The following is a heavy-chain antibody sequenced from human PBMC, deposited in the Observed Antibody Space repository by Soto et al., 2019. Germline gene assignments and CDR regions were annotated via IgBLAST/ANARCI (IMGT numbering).Heavy chain of an antibody. J-gene: IGHJ4*02. D-gene: IGHD1-26*01. CDR3: ARIVVGVTVDL. V-gene: IGHV4-61*01. CDR1: GGSISSSSYF. CDR2: ISHTGDT. Sequence: SETLSLTCTVSGGSISSSSYFWTWIRQPPGKGLEWIAYISHTGDTNYNPSLKSRVTISIDTSRNQFSLTVTSVTAADTAVYFCARIVVGVTVDLWGQGSLVTVSS.